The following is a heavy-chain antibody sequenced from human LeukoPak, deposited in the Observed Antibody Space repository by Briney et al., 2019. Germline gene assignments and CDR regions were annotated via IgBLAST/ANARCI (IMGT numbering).Heavy chain of an antibody. CDR1: GGSFSGYY. CDR2: INHSGST. CDR3: ARYYGSGSFNWFDP. V-gene: IGHV4-34*01. D-gene: IGHD3-10*01. Sequence: PSETLSLTCAVYGGSFSGYYWSWIRQPPGKGLEWIGEINHSGSTNYNPSLKSRVTISVDKSKNQFSLKLSSVTAADTAVYYCARYYGSGSFNWFDPWGQGTLVTVSS. J-gene: IGHJ5*02.